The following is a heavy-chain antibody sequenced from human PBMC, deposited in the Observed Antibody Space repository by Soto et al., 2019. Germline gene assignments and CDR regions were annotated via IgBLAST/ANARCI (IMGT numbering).Heavy chain of an antibody. CDR2: IWYDGSNK. D-gene: IGHD3-10*01. CDR1: GFTFSSYG. Sequence: QVQLVESGGGVVQPGRSLRLSCAASGFTFSSYGMHWVRQAPGKGLEWVAVIWYDGSNKYYADSVKGRFTISRDNSKNTLYLQMNSLRAENTAVYYCASSYGSGSYSGGRGYYFDYWGQGTLVTVSS. CDR3: ASSYGSGSYSGGRGYYFDY. V-gene: IGHV3-33*01. J-gene: IGHJ4*02.